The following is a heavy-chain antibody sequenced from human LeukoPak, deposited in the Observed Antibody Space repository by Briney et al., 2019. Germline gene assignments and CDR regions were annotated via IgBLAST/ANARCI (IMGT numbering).Heavy chain of an antibody. D-gene: IGHD2-2*01. CDR3: ARDVAGYCSSTSCYQDWGDTADFDY. CDR1: GFTFSSYS. V-gene: IGHV3-21*01. J-gene: IGHJ4*02. CDR2: ISSSSSYI. Sequence: PGGSLRLSCAASGFTFSSYSMNWVRQAPGKGLEWVSSISSSSSYIYYADSVKGRFTISRDNAKNSLYLQMNSLRAEDTAVYYCARDVAGYCSSTSCYQDWGDTADFDYWGQGTLVTVSS.